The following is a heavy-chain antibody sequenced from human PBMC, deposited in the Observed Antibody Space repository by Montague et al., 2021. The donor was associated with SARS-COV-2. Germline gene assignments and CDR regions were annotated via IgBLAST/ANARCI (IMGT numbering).Heavy chain of an antibody. Sequence: CAISGDSVSTYGVAWDWIRQSPSRGLEWLGITIYTGSAWYNEYAESVKGRITINPDTPKNQFSLKSTSVTPADTAVYYCARDPPGPDGAFDLWGQGAMIIVSS. D-gene: IGHD5-24*01. CDR3: ARDPPGPDGAFDL. V-gene: IGHV6-1*01. CDR1: GDSVSTYGVA. J-gene: IGHJ3*01. CDR2: TIYTGSAWYN.